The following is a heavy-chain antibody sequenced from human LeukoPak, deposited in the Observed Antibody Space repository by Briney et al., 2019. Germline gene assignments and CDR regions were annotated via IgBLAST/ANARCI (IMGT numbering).Heavy chain of an antibody. CDR3: ARRGYCGGDCYSDY. CDR2: IYPGDSDT. D-gene: IGHD2-21*01. J-gene: IGHJ4*02. CDR1: GYIFATYW. Sequence: GGSLQISCQGSGYIFATYWIGWVRQVPGKGLEWMGIIYPGDSDTRYSPSFQGQVTISADKSISTAFPQWSSLKASDTAMYYCARRGYCGGDCYSDYWGQGTLVTVSS. V-gene: IGHV5-51*01.